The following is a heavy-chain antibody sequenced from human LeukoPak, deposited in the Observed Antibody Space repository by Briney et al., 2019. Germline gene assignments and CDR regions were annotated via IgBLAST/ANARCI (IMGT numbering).Heavy chain of an antibody. D-gene: IGHD5-18*01. CDR2: ISYDGSNK. Sequence: GTSLRLSCAASGFTFSDYSLHWVRQAPGKGLEGVTLISYDGSNKYYADSVRGRFTISRDNSKSTLYMQMTSLRPEDTAVYYCARDRGYSFGHCFDYWGQGTLVTVSS. CDR3: ARDRGYSFGHCFDY. J-gene: IGHJ4*02. CDR1: GFTFSDYS. V-gene: IGHV3-30-3*01.